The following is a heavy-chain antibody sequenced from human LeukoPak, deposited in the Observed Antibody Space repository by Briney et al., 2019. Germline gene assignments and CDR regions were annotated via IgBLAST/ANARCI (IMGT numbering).Heavy chain of an antibody. CDR3: AVLGYCSSTSCSPPRFDP. CDR2: IYYSGST. D-gene: IGHD2-2*01. J-gene: IGHJ5*02. V-gene: IGHV4-30-4*08. CDR1: GGSISSGDYY. Sequence: SRTLSLTCTVSGGSISSGDYYWSWIRQPPGKGLEWIGYIYYSGSTYYNPSLKSRVTISVDTSKNQFSLKLSSVTAADTAVYYCAVLGYCSSTSCSPPRFDPWGQGTLVTVSS.